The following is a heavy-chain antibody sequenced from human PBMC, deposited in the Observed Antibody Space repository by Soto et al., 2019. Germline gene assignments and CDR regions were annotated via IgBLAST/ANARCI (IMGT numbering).Heavy chain of an antibody. CDR1: GLTVSGKKY. D-gene: IGHD4-4*01. J-gene: IGHJ3*01. CDR2: LYDVDGT. CDR3: ASWHLQEHAYDV. V-gene: IGHV3-53*01. Sequence: DVHLVESGGGLIQPGGSLRLSCAAFGLTVSGKKYMAWVRQAPGKGLEWVSGLYDVDGTYYADSVKGRFTTSGDSSKTIVYLQMESLRPDDTAVYYCASWHLQEHAYDVWGQGTTVTVSS.